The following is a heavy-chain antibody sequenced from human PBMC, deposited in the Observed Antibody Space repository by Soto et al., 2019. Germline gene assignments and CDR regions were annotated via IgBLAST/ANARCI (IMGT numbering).Heavy chain of an antibody. CDR2: IYHSGST. D-gene: IGHD3-22*01. V-gene: IGHV4-4*02. Sequence: QVQLQESGPGLVKPSGTLSLTCAVSGGSISSSNWWSWVRQPPGKGLEWLGEIYHSGSTNYNPSLKSRVTISVDKAKNQFSLKLSSVTAADTAVYYCARDHPDYYDSSGGEAFDIWGQGTMVTVSS. J-gene: IGHJ3*02. CDR1: GGSISSSNW. CDR3: ARDHPDYYDSSGGEAFDI.